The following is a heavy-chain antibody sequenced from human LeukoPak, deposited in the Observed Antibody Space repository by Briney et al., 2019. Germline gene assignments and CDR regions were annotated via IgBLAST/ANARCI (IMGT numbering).Heavy chain of an antibody. CDR3: ARRPGTTLNYMDV. Sequence: GESLKISCKGSGYSFTSYWIGWVRQMPGKGLERMGIIYPGDSDTRYSPSFQGQVTISADKSISTAYLQWSSLKASDTAMYYCARRPGTTLNYMDVWGKGTTVTVSS. CDR2: IYPGDSDT. D-gene: IGHD1-7*01. V-gene: IGHV5-51*01. CDR1: GYSFTSYW. J-gene: IGHJ6*03.